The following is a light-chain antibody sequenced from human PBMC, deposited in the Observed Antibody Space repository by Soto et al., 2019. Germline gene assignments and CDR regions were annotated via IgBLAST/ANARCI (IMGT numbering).Light chain of an antibody. J-gene: IGKJ1*01. CDR2: TAS. V-gene: IGKV1-39*01. CDR1: QNIVDF. CDR3: QQTYRSPQT. Sequence: DIRVTQSPSSLSASVGERVTITCRASQNIVDFLNWYQQTPGKAPKLLIHTASILETGVPDRFSGSGSGTDFSLTITSLRPEDSATYYCQQTYRSPQTFGQGTKVDI.